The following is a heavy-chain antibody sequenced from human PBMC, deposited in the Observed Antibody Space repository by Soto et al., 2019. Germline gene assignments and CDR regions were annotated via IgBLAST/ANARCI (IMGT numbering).Heavy chain of an antibody. CDR2: IIPIFGTA. CDR1: GGTFSSYA. D-gene: IGHD2-2*01. CDR3: ARDRPIVLVPAATTNWFDP. Sequence: QVQLVQSGAEVKKPGSSVKVSCKASGGTFSSYAISWVRQAPGQGLEWMGGIIPIFGTANYAQKFQGRVTITADESTSTAYMERSSLRSEDTAVYYCARDRPIVLVPAATTNWFDPWGQGTLVTVSS. V-gene: IGHV1-69*12. J-gene: IGHJ5*02.